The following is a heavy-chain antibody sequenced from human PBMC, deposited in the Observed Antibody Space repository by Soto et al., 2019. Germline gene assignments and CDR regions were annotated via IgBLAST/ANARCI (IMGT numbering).Heavy chain of an antibody. CDR1: GFTFRNYA. CDR2: IHGGGDYT. V-gene: IGHV3-23*01. Sequence: EVQVLESGGGLVQPGGSLGLACAASGFTFRNYAMSWVRQAAGKGLAWVATIHGGGDYTPYKDSVKGRFTISRENSRNTVYLQINSLRAEDTALYCCAKNLGIGSYTNWNFDVWGRCTLVTLSS. CDR3: AKNLGIGSYTNWNFDV. D-gene: IGHD2-15*01. J-gene: IGHJ2*01.